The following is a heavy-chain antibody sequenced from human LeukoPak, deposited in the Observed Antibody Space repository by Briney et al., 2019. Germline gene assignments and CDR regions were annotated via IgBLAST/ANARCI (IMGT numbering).Heavy chain of an antibody. CDR3: VRAREYYLDFQH. CDR1: GFNFRNYW. CDR2: ANNDGRST. J-gene: IGHJ1*01. D-gene: IGHD3-10*01. Sequence: GGSLRLSCVASGFNFRNYWMHWVRQSPGKGLVWVSRANNDGRSTNYADSVKGRFTISRDNAKNTLDLQMNSLRAEDTAVYYCVRAREYYLDFQHWGQGTLVTVSS. V-gene: IGHV3-74*01.